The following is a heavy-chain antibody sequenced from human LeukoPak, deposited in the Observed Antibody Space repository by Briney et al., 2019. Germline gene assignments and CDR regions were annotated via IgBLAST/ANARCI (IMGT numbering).Heavy chain of an antibody. D-gene: IGHD2-2*01. CDR1: GYTFTCYY. CDR3: ARGSFYCSSTSCYDFDY. V-gene: IGHV1-2*02. CDR2: INPNSGGT. Sequence: GASVKVSCKASGYTFTCYYMHWVRQAPGQGLEWMGWINPNSGGTNYAQKFQGRVTMTRDTSISTAYMELSRLRSDDTAVYYCARGSFYCSSTSCYDFDYWGQGTLVTVSS. J-gene: IGHJ4*02.